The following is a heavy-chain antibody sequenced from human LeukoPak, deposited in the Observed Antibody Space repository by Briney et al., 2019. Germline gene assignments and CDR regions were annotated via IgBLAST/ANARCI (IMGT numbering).Heavy chain of an antibody. V-gene: IGHV1-18*01. J-gene: IGHJ6*03. D-gene: IGHD5-18*01. Sequence: GASVKVSCKASGYTFTSDGITWVRQAPGQGLGWRGWISAYNGNTNYAEKFQGRVTMTTDTSTSTVYMELRSLRSDDTAGYYCARAHSYVDYYYMDVWGKGTTVTVSS. CDR3: ARAHSYVDYYYMDV. CDR2: ISAYNGNT. CDR1: GYTFTSDG.